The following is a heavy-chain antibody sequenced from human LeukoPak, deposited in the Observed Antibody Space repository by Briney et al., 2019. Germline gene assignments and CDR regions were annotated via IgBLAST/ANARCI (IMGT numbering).Heavy chain of an antibody. D-gene: IGHD3-9*01. CDR2: ISSDGVEK. CDR3: AREGHYDILTGYSPVEYYFYYMDV. V-gene: IGHV3-30*04. Sequence: PGGSLILSCGASGFTFSHYGIHWVRQTPGKGLEWVAAISSDGVEKHYADSVKGRFTISRDNSKSTLYLQMNSLRAEDTALYYCAREGHYDILTGYSPVEYYFYYMDVWGKGTTVTVSS. J-gene: IGHJ6*03. CDR1: GFTFSHYG.